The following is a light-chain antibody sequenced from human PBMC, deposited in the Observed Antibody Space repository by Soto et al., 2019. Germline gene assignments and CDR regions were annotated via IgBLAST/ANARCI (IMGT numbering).Light chain of an antibody. Sequence: SALTQPASLSVAPFQSITVSCTGSSSYIGGYEFVSWYQQHPGQVPKLIIYEVHNRPSGVSDRFSRSKSGNTASLTISDLQEEDEADFSCRPSTSTRILVFGGGT. J-gene: IGLJ2*01. V-gene: IGLV2-14*01. CDR1: SSYIGGYEF. CDR2: EVH. CDR3: RPSTSTRILV.